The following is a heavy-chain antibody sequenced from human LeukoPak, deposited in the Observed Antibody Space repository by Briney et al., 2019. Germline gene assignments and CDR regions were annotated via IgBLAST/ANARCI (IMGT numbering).Heavy chain of an antibody. Sequence: SETLSLTCTVSGYSISSGHYWGWIRQPPGKGLEWIGSMYHSGSTYYNPPLKSRVTISEDTSKNQFSLKLSSVTAADTAVYYCARTIRDGYNYNYYYYMDVWGKGTTVTVSS. V-gene: IGHV4-38-2*02. J-gene: IGHJ6*03. CDR1: GYSISSGHY. CDR3: ARTIRDGYNYNYYYYMDV. D-gene: IGHD5-24*01. CDR2: MYHSGST.